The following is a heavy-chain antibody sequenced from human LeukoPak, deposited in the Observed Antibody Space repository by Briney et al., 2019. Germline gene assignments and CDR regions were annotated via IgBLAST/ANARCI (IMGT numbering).Heavy chain of an antibody. CDR1: GFTFSSYA. CDR2: LRGNGGST. D-gene: IGHD6-13*01. CDR3: AKSVTAAGTFAFDI. V-gene: IGHV3-23*01. Sequence: PGGCLRLSCAASGFTFSSYAMSWVRQAPGKGLEWVSSLRGNGGSTEYVDSVRGRFVISRDNSRNTLYLQMNSLRAEGTAVYYCAKSVTAAGTFAFDIWGQGTVVTV. J-gene: IGHJ3*02.